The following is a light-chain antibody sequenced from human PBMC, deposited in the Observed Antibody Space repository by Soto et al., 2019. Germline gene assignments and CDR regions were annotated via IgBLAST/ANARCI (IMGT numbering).Light chain of an antibody. CDR3: HQYDDGPYT. V-gene: IGKV3-15*01. CDR2: GAS. J-gene: IGKJ2*01. CDR1: QSVSTN. Sequence: VMTQSPAILSVSPGERATLSCRASQSVSTNVAWYQQIPGQTPRLLIYGASTRATGIPVRFSGSGSGTEFTLTISSLQSEEFAVYYCHQYDDGPYTFGQGTKVEI.